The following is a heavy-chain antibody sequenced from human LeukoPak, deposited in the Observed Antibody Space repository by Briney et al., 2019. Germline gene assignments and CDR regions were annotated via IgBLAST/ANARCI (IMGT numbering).Heavy chain of an antibody. V-gene: IGHV1-2*02. CDR1: GYTFTGYY. CDR3: ATDRYKLRYFDY. CDR2: INPNSGGT. Sequence: GASVKVSCKASGYTFTGYYMHWVRQAPGQGLEWMGWINPNSGGTNYAQKFQGRVTMTEDTSTDTAYMELSSLRSEDTAVYYCATDRYKLRYFDYWGQGTLVTVSS. D-gene: IGHD3-9*01. J-gene: IGHJ4*02.